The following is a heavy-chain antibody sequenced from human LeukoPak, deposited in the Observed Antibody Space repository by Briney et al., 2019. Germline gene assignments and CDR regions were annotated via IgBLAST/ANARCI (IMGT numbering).Heavy chain of an antibody. D-gene: IGHD3-22*01. CDR1: GGSISSSNW. V-gene: IGHV4-4*02. J-gene: IGHJ4*02. CDR3: ARGHKWYYDSSGYYTLQFDY. Sequence: PSETLSLTCAVSGGSISSSNWWSWVRQPPGKGLEWIGEINHSGSTNYNPSLKSRVTISVDTSKNQFSLKLSSVTAADTAVYYCARGHKWYYDSSGYYTLQFDYWGQGTLVTVSS. CDR2: INHSGST.